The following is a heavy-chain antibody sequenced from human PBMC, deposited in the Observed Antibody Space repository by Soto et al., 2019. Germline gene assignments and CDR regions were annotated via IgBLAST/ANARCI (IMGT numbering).Heavy chain of an antibody. CDR1: GFTFSSYS. D-gene: IGHD3-22*01. Sequence: GGSLRLSCAASGFTFSSYSMNWVRQAPGKGLEWVSYISSSSSTIYYADSVKGRFTISRDNAKNSLYLQMNSLRAEDTAVYYCARGLYYYDSSGYYWGQGTLVTVS. CDR3: ARGLYYYDSSGYY. CDR2: ISSSSSTI. V-gene: IGHV3-48*01. J-gene: IGHJ4*02.